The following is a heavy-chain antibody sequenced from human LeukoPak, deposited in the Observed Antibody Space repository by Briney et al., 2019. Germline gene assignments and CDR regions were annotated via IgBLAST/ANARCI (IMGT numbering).Heavy chain of an antibody. Sequence: GGSLRLSCAASGFTFTNAWMSWVRQAPGKGPEWVSYISGSGTTMYYADSVKGRFTISRDNAKNSLYLQMNSLRDEDTAVYYCARDGVNITGTTVNWFDPGGQGTLVTVSS. CDR1: GFTFTNAW. D-gene: IGHD1-20*01. V-gene: IGHV3-48*02. J-gene: IGHJ5*02. CDR3: ARDGVNITGTTVNWFDP. CDR2: ISGSGTTM.